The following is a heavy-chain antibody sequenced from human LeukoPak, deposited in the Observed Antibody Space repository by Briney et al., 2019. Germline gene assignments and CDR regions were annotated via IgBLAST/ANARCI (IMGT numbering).Heavy chain of an antibody. D-gene: IGHD1-26*01. CDR2: ISGSGGAT. CDR1: GFTFSSYG. J-gene: IGHJ4*02. Sequence: GRSLRLSCAASGFTFSSYGMHWVRQAPGKGLEWVSVISGSGGATYYADSLKGRFTISRDNSKNSLYLQMNSLRAEDTAVYYCAKRSGSYRSYDYWGQGTLVTVSS. CDR3: AKRSGSYRSYDY. V-gene: IGHV3-23*01.